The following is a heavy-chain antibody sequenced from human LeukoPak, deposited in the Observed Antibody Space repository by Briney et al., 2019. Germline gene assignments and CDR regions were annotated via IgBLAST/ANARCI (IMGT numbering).Heavy chain of an antibody. D-gene: IGHD3-9*01. V-gene: IGHV3-74*01. CDR1: GFTFSSYW. Sequence: PGGSLRLSCAASGFTFSSYWMHWVRHAPGKGLVWVSRIYSDGSSTNYADSVKGRFTISRDHAKNTLYLQMNSLRAEDTAIYYCARDRPFDTYYYGMDVWGQGTTVTVSS. CDR2: IYSDGSST. J-gene: IGHJ6*02. CDR3: ARDRPFDTYYYGMDV.